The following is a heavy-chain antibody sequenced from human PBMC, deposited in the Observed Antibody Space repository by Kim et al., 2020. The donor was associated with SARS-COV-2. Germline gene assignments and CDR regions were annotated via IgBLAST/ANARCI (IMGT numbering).Heavy chain of an antibody. Sequence: SETLSLTCTVSGGSISSGDYYWSWIRQPPGKGLEWIGYIYYSGSTYYNPSLKSRVTISVDTSKNQFSLKLSSVTAADTAVYYCARDARPADSSSSEYYFDYWGQGTLVTVSS. CDR2: IYYSGST. J-gene: IGHJ4*02. D-gene: IGHD6-6*01. V-gene: IGHV4-30-4*01. CDR3: ARDARPADSSSSEYYFDY. CDR1: GGSISSGDYY.